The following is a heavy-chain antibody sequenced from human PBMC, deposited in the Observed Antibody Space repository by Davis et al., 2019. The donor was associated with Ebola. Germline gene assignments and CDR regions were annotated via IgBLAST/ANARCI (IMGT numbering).Heavy chain of an antibody. J-gene: IGHJ4*02. CDR3: ARVYTHYRFDY. V-gene: IGHV4-59*08. D-gene: IGHD4-11*01. Sequence: PSETLSLTCTVSGDSISHYYWSWIRQPPGRGLEWIAYVSYGGSTDYNPSLKSRVTISIDTSKNQFTLKLNSVTAADTAIYFCARVYTHYRFDYWGQGTQVTVSS. CDR1: GDSISHYY. CDR2: VSYGGST.